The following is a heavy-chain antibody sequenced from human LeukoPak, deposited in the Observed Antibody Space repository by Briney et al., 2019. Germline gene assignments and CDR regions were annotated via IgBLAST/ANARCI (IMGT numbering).Heavy chain of an antibody. Sequence: GGSLRLSCAASGFTFSSYAMSWVRQAPGKGLEWVSGISGSGTSTYYADSVKGRFTISRDNSKNTMSLQMNSLRAEDTALYYCARGKGVAVSSFDSWGQGTLVTVSS. CDR1: GFTFSSYA. D-gene: IGHD6-19*01. CDR3: ARGKGVAVSSFDS. V-gene: IGHV3-23*01. CDR2: ISGSGTST. J-gene: IGHJ4*02.